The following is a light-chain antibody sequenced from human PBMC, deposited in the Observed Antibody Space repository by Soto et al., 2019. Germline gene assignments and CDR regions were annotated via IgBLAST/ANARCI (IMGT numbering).Light chain of an antibody. CDR1: QGIGSN. V-gene: IGKV1-9*01. CDR2: AAS. J-gene: IGKJ4*01. Sequence: IQLTQSPSSLSASVGDRVTITCRASQGIGSNLAWYQQKPGKAPKLLIYAASTLQSGVPSRFSGSGSGTEFTLTISSLQPEDFATYYCQQLNSYLPLTFGGGTRVEIK. CDR3: QQLNSYLPLT.